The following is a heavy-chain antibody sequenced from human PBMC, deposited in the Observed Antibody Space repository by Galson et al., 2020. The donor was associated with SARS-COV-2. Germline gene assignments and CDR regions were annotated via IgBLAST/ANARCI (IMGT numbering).Heavy chain of an antibody. Sequence: GGSLRLSCAASGFTFSSYGMHWVRQAPGKGLEWVAVISYDGSNKYYADSVKGRFTISRDNSKNTLYLQMNSLRAEDTAVYYCATEDIVVVPAAVDYWGQGTLVTVSS. CDR2: ISYDGSNK. J-gene: IGHJ4*02. CDR1: GFTFSSYG. D-gene: IGHD2-2*01. CDR3: ATEDIVVVPAAVDY. V-gene: IGHV3-30*03.